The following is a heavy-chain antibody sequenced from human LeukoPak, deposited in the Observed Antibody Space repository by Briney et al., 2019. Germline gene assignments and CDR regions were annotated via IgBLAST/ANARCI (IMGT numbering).Heavy chain of an antibody. CDR1: GFTFSSYW. V-gene: IGHV3-7*01. CDR2: IKQDGSEK. CDR3: ARDPRPTTRAFDI. Sequence: GGSLRLSCAASGFTFSSYWMSWVRQAPGKGLEWVANIKQDGSEKYYVDSVKGRFTISRDNAKNSLYPQMNSLRAEDTAVYYCARDPRPTTRAFDIWGQGTMVTVSS. J-gene: IGHJ3*02. D-gene: IGHD4-17*01.